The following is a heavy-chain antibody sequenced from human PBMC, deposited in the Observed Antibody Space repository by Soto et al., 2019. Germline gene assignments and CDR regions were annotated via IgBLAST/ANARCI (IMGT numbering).Heavy chain of an antibody. Sequence: PGGTLSLSCAASGFTLGNNYMSWVRQAPGKGLEWVSIIHRGGSTSYADSVKGRFTISRDSSKNILYLQINGLTADDTSVYYCARSANTYCSPFDYRGQGALVTVSS. V-gene: IGHV3-66*01. J-gene: IGHJ4*02. CDR1: GFTLGNNY. CDR2: IHRGGST. CDR3: ARSANTYCSPFDY. D-gene: IGHD3-10*01.